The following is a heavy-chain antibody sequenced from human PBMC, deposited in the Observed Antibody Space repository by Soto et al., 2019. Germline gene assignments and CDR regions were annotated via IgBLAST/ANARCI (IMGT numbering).Heavy chain of an antibody. Sequence: PSETLSLTFTVSGDTTTNYYWSWIRQPPGKGLEWIGYIYYSGSTNYNPSLKSRVTISVDTSKNYFSLKLSSLTAADTAVYYCAREYSGWAFDYWVQGTLVTVSS. CDR2: IYYSGST. CDR3: AREYSGWAFDY. D-gene: IGHD6-19*01. CDR1: GDTTTNYY. J-gene: IGHJ4*02. V-gene: IGHV4-59*01.